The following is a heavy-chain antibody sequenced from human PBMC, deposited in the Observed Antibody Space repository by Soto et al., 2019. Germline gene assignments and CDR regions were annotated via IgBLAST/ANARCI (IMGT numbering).Heavy chain of an antibody. D-gene: IGHD4-17*01. CDR2: INPSGGST. Sequence: ASVKVSCKASGYTFTTYYMHWVRQATGQGLEWMGIINPSGGSTNYAQKFQGRVTMTSDTSTSTVYMELSSLRSDDTAVYYCARVIVPTSVTTANWFDPWGQGTLVTVSS. J-gene: IGHJ5*02. CDR1: GYTFTTYY. CDR3: ARVIVPTSVTTANWFDP. V-gene: IGHV1-46*01.